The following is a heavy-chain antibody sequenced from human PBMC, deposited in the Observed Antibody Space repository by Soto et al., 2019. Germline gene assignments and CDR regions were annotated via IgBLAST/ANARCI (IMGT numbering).Heavy chain of an antibody. D-gene: IGHD6-13*01. CDR2: INPNSGGT. CDR3: AGPQGVDSSSWYVPPDYYYYGMDV. J-gene: IGHJ6*02. Sequence: GASVKVSCKASGYTFTGYYMHWVRQAPGQGLEWMGWINPNSGGTNYAQKFQGRVTMTRDTSISTAYMELSRLRSDDTAVYYCAGPQGVDSSSWYVPPDYYYYGMDVWGQGTTVTVSS. V-gene: IGHV1-2*02. CDR1: GYTFTGYY.